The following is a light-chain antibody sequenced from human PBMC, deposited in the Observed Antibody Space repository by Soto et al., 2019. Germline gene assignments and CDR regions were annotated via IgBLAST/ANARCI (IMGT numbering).Light chain of an antibody. J-gene: IGKJ2*01. CDR2: GAA. V-gene: IGKV3-15*01. CDR3: QQYNIWFLYT. CDR1: HSVGSD. Sequence: EIVMTQSPATLSVSPGDTATLSCRASHSVGSDLAWYQVKPGQAPRLLIYGAATRAIGIPGRFSGSGTRTEFILTISSLQYEDSAVYYCQQYNIWFLYTFGQGTNLEIK.